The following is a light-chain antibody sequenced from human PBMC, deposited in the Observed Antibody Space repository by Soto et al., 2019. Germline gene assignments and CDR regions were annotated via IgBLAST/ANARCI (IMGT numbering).Light chain of an antibody. CDR1: QSVSSSY. CDR2: GAS. CDR3: QQYGSSPYT. V-gene: IGKV3-20*01. J-gene: IGKJ2*01. Sequence: EIVLTQSPGTLSLSPGERATLSCRASQSVSSSYLAWYQQKPGQAPRLLIYGASSRAIGIPDRFSGSGSGTEFTLTISRLEPDDFAVYYCQQYGSSPYTFGQGTKLEIK.